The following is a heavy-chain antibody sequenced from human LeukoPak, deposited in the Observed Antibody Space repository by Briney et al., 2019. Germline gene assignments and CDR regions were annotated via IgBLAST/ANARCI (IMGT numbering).Heavy chain of an antibody. V-gene: IGHV4-4*07. Sequence: GSLRLSGAASGFTFSSYAMSWIRQPAGKGLEWIGRIYTSGSTNYNPSLKSRVTMSVDTSKNQFSLKLSSVTAADTAVYYCARERRGLDYWGQGTLVTVSS. CDR3: ARERRGLDY. CDR1: GFTFSSYA. J-gene: IGHJ4*02. CDR2: IYTSGST.